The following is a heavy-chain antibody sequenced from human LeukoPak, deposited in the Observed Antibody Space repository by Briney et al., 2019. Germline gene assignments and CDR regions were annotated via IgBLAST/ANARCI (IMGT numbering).Heavy chain of an antibody. J-gene: IGHJ4*02. Sequence: PSETLSLTCTVSGGSISSSSYNWVWIRQPPGKGLEWIGRIHYLGSTYDNPSLKTRVTISVDTSTNQFSLRLSSVTAADTAVYYCARRYCSGSSCYFFDYWGQGTLVTVSS. CDR2: IHYLGST. V-gene: IGHV4-39*01. CDR1: GGSISSSSYN. D-gene: IGHD2-15*01. CDR3: ARRYCSGSSCYFFDY.